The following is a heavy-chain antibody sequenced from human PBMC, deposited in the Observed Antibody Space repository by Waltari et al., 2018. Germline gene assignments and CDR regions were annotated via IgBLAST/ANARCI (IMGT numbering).Heavy chain of an antibody. D-gene: IGHD4-4*01. CDR3: AKGGTTVTNYYYYGMDV. V-gene: IGHV3-23*01. CDR1: GFTFSSYA. Sequence: EVQLLESGGGLVQPGGSLRLSCAASGFTFSSYAMSWVRQAPGKGLAWVSAISGSGGSTYYADSVKGRFTISRDNSKNTLYLQMNSLRAEDTAVYYCAKGGTTVTNYYYYGMDVWGQGTTVTVSS. CDR2: ISGSGGST. J-gene: IGHJ6*02.